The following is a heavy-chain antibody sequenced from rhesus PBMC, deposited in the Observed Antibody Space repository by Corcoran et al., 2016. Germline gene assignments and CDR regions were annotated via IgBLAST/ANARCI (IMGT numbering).Heavy chain of an antibody. Sequence: QVQLQESGPGVVKPSETLSLTCAVSGGTISDSYRWSWIRQPPGKGLEWIGYLYGSSTSTNYNPSLKSRVTISKDTSKNQFSLKLSSVTAADTAVYYCARDTQLRGLDSWGQGVVVTVSS. CDR1: GGTISDSYR. D-gene: IGHD5-12*01. CDR2: LYGSSTST. V-gene: IGHV4S10*01. J-gene: IGHJ6*01. CDR3: ARDTQLRGLDS.